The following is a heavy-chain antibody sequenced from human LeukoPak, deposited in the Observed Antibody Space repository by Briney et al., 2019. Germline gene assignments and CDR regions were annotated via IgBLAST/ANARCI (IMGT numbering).Heavy chain of an antibody. CDR1: GGSISSYY. CDR2: IYTSGST. J-gene: IGHJ5*02. D-gene: IGHD5-24*01. CDR3: ARVVVPRWLQLSWFDP. Sequence: ASETLSLTCTVSGGSISSYYWSWIRQPPGKGQEWIGYIYTSGSTNYNPSLKSRVTISVDTSKNQFSLKLSSVTAADTAVYYCARVVVPRWLQLSWFDPWGQGTLVTVSS. V-gene: IGHV4-4*09.